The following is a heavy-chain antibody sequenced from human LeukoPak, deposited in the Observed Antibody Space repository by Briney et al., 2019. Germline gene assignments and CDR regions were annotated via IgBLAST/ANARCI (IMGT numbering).Heavy chain of an antibody. CDR3: AKDLGDYYGSGSLSPLYYYYYGMDV. J-gene: IGHJ6*02. D-gene: IGHD3-10*01. CDR1: GFTFSSYG. V-gene: IGHV3-30*18. CDR2: ISYDGSNK. Sequence: PGRSLRLSCAASGFTFSSYGMHWVRQAPGKGLEWVAVISYDGSNKYYADSVKGRFTISRDNSKNTLYLQMNSLRAEDTAVYYCAKDLGDYYGSGSLSPLYYYYYGMDVWGQGTTVTVSS.